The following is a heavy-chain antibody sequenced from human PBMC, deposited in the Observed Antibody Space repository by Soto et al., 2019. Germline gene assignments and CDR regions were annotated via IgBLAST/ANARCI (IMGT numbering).Heavy chain of an antibody. CDR1: GFTFTSSS. CDR3: AADYRGSPWSA. CDR2: IVVGSGNT. V-gene: IGHV1-58*01. D-gene: IGHD3-10*01. J-gene: IGHJ5*02. Sequence: SVKVSCKASGFTFTSSSVQWVLQARGQRLEWIGWIVVGSGNTNYAQKFQERVTITRDMSTSTAYMELSSLRSEDTAVYYCAADYRGSPWSAWGQGTLVTVSS.